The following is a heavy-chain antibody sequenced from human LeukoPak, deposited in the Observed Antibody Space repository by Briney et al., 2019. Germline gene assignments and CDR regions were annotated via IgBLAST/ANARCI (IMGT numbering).Heavy chain of an antibody. CDR2: IYDSGNT. J-gene: IGHJ5*02. V-gene: IGHV4-39*01. CDR3: ARHDCDSSRCSVNWFDP. D-gene: IGHD2/OR15-2a*01. Sequence: KSSETLSLTCTVSGGSISSYYWGWIRQPPGKGLEWIGTIYDSGNTNYNPSLRSRLTISVDTSRNQFSLKLSSVTAADTAVYYCARHDCDSSRCSVNWFDPWGQGTLVTVSS. CDR1: GGSISSYY.